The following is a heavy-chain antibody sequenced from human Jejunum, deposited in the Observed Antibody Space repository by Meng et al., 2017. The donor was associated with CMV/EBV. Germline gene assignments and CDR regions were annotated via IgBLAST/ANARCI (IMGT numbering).Heavy chain of an antibody. Sequence: QRQGLGPGLVKPSVTLSLTCSVSGGSINTYYWGWIRQSPGKGLEWIGNIYNYGGTYYNPSLKSRVTISTDTSKNEFSLRLKSVTAADTAVYYCVRHGDCSSGSCYYHWFDPWGQGSLVTVSS. D-gene: IGHD2-2*01. CDR3: VRHGDCSSGSCYYHWFDP. CDR1: GGSINTYY. J-gene: IGHJ5*02. CDR2: IYNYGGT. V-gene: IGHV4-59*08.